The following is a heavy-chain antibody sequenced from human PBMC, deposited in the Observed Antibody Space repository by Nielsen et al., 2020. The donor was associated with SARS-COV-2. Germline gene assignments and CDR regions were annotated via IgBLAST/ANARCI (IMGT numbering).Heavy chain of an antibody. CDR3: AKDFSDFWSGYYYYYYYMDV. CDR2: IYSGGST. Sequence: VRQAPGKGLEWVSVIYSGGSTYYADSVKGRFTISRDNCKNTLNPQMNSLRAEDTAVYYCAKDFSDFWSGYYYYYYYMDVWGKGTTVTVSS. V-gene: IGHV3-66*01. D-gene: IGHD3-3*01. J-gene: IGHJ6*03.